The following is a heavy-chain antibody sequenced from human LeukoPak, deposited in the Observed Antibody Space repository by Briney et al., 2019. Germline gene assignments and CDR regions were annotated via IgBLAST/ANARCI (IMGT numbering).Heavy chain of an antibody. J-gene: IGHJ4*02. CDR3: ARTFGTNDY. Sequence: TLSLTCAVSGGSISSGGYSWSWIRQPPGKGLEWIGYIYHSGSTYYNPSLKSRVTISVDRSKNQFSLKLSSVTAADTAVYYCARTFGTNDYWGQGTLVTVSS. D-gene: IGHD3-16*01. CDR1: GGSISSGGYS. V-gene: IGHV4-30-2*01. CDR2: IYHSGST.